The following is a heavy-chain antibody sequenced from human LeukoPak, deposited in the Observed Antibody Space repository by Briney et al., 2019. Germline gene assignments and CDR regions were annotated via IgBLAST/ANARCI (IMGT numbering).Heavy chain of an antibody. D-gene: IGHD5-18*01. V-gene: IGHV3-23*01. CDR2: ICVSGGST. CDR1: GFTFSNYA. CDR3: TKGTIWLPFDY. J-gene: IGHJ4*02. Sequence: GGSLRLSCAASGFTFSNYAMSWARQAPGKGREWVSAICVSGGSTYSADSVKGRVTISRDNSKNTLYLQMNSLRAEDTAVYFCTKGTIWLPFDYWGQGTLVTVSS.